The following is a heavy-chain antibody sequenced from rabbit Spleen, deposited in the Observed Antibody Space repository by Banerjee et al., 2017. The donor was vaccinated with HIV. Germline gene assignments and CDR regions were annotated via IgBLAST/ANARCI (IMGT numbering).Heavy chain of an antibody. CDR2: IYAGSTGTI. Sequence: QEQLVESGGGLVQPEGSLTLTCKSSGFDFSSNAMCWVRQAPGKGLEWIGTIYAGSTGTIDFASWAKGRFTISKTSSTTVTLQMTSLTAADTATYFCARDLVVVIGWNFSLWGQGTLVTVS. J-gene: IGHJ3*01. CDR3: ARDLVVVIGWNFSL. D-gene: IGHD8-1*01. V-gene: IGHV1S45*01. CDR1: GFDFSSNA.